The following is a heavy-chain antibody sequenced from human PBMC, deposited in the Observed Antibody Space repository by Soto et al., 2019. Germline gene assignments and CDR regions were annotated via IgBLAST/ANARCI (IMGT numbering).Heavy chain of an antibody. D-gene: IGHD3-3*01. CDR1: GYTFTGYY. CDR2: INPNSGGT. Sequence: QVQLVQSGAEVKKPGASMKVSCKASGYTFTGYYMHWVRQAPGQGHVWMRWINPNSGGTNNAQKFQGWVNGTRETSMSTAYMEVSRQRSDDTAVYYCARGGARDRFLWWLLWEPLDYWGQGTLVPVSS. CDR3: ARGGARDRFLWWLLWEPLDY. V-gene: IGHV1-2*04. J-gene: IGHJ4*02.